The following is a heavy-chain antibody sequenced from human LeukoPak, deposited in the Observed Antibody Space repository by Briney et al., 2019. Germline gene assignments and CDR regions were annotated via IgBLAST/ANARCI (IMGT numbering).Heavy chain of an antibody. CDR1: GGTFSSYA. CDR3: ARAALYYDFWSGSGFDP. D-gene: IGHD3-3*01. V-gene: IGHV1-69*13. CDR2: IIPIFGTA. J-gene: IGHJ5*02. Sequence: SVKVSCKASGGTFSSYAISWVRQAPGQGLEWMGGIIPIFGTANYAQKFQGRVTITADESTSTAYMELSSLRSEDTAVYYCARAALYYDFWSGSGFDPWGQGTLVTVSS.